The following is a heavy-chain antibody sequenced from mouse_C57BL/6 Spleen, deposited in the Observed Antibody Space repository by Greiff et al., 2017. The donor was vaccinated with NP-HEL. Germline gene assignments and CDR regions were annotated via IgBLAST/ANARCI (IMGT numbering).Heavy chain of an antibody. J-gene: IGHJ2*01. CDR3: ARDQKGYEGYFDY. CDR1: GFTFSDYY. CDR2: INYDGSST. Sequence: EVMLVESEGGLVQPGSSMKLSCTASGFTFSDYYMAWVRQVPEKGLEWVANINYDGSSTYYLDSLKSRFIISRDNAKNILYLQMSSLKSEDTATYYCARDQKGYEGYFDYWGQGTTLTVSS. D-gene: IGHD3-1*01. V-gene: IGHV5-16*01.